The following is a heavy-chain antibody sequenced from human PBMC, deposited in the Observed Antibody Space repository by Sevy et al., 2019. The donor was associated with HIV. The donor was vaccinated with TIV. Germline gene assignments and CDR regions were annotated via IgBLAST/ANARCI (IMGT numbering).Heavy chain of an antibody. CDR1: GGSVSSSGYY. Sequence: SETLSLTCTVSGGSVSSSGYYWNWVRQHPGKGLEWIGYIYSGNTYYNPSLRSRLTISLDTSKNQFSVKLSSVTAADTAGYYCSKGGGALDGGMDVWGQGTTVTVSS. CDR3: SKGGGALDGGMDV. V-gene: IGHV4-31*03. J-gene: IGHJ6*02. D-gene: IGHD2-21*01. CDR2: IYSGNT.